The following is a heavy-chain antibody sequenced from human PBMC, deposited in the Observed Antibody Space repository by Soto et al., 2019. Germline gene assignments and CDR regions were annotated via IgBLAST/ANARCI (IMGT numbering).Heavy chain of an antibody. J-gene: IGHJ4*02. CDR2: ISYDGSNK. CDR1: GFTFSSYG. D-gene: IGHD5-18*01. CDR3: AKDSSIQLWLLFYFDY. V-gene: IGHV3-30*18. Sequence: HPGGSLRLSCAASGFTFSSYGMHWVRQAPGKGLEWVAVISYDGSNKYYADSVKGRFTISRDNSKNTLYLQMNSLRAEDTAVYYCAKDSSIQLWLLFYFDYWGQGTLVTVSS.